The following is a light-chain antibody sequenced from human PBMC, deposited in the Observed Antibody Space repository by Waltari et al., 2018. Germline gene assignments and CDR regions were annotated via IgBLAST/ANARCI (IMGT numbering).Light chain of an antibody. CDR1: QSISSY. CDR3: QQSYSTPPWT. V-gene: IGKV1-39*01. J-gene: IGKJ1*01. CDR2: AAS. Sequence: IQMTQSPSSLSASVGHRVTITCRASQSISSYLNWYQQKPGKAPKLLIYAASSLQSGVPSRFSGSGSGTDFTLTISSLQPEDFATYYCQQSYSTPPWTFGQGTKVEIK.